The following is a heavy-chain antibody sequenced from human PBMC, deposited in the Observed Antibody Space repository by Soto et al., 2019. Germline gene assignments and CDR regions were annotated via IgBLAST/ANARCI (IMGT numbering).Heavy chain of an antibody. J-gene: IGHJ4*02. CDR2: INNSGGTT. CDR1: GFTFSSYA. D-gene: IGHD6-25*01. CDR3: AKVPSAYYFDY. Sequence: EVQLLESGGGLVQPGGSLRLSCAASGFTFSSYAMRWVRQAPGKGLEWVSAINNSGGTTYYADSVKGRLTISSDNSKNTLYLQMNSLRAEDTAVYYCAKVPSAYYFDYWGQGTLVTVSS. V-gene: IGHV3-23*01.